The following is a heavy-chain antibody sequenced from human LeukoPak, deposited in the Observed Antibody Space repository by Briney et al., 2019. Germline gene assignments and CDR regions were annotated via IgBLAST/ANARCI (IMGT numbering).Heavy chain of an antibody. Sequence: GESLKISCKGSGFSFTTYWIGWVRQMPGKGLEWMGITFPGNSYSIYSPSFQGQVTMSADKSITTAYLQWSSLKASDTAMYYCARHFLPAETTGGYFDLWGRGTLVTVSA. CDR1: GFSFTTYW. CDR3: ARHFLPAETTGGYFDL. D-gene: IGHD4-17*01. V-gene: IGHV5-51*01. J-gene: IGHJ2*01. CDR2: TFPGNSYS.